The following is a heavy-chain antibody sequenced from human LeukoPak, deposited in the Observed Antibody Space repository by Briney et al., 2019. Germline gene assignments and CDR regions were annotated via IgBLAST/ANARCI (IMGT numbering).Heavy chain of an antibody. J-gene: IGHJ4*02. CDR3: ARVSIYDILTGYYLGGATFDY. V-gene: IGHV4-59*01. Sequence: SETLSLTCTVSGGSISSYYWSWIRQPPGKGLEWIGYISDSGNTNYNPSLKSRVTMSMDTSKNQFSLKLSSVTAADTAVYYCARVSIYDILTGYYLGGATFDYWGQGTLVTVSS. D-gene: IGHD3-9*01. CDR2: ISDSGNT. CDR1: GGSISSYY.